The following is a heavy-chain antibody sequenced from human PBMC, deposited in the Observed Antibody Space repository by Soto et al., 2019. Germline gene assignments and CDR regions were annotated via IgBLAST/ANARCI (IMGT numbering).Heavy chain of an antibody. CDR1: GGSVSSGSYY. D-gene: IGHD3-3*01. CDR3: VREDVLRFLEWPQGMDV. Sequence: SETLSLTCTVSGGSVSSGSYYWSWIRQPPGKGLEWIGYIYYSGSTNYNPSLKSRVTISVDTSKNQFSLKLSSVTAADTAVYYCVREDVLRFLEWPQGMDVWGQGTTVTVSS. CDR2: IYYSGST. V-gene: IGHV4-61*01. J-gene: IGHJ6*02.